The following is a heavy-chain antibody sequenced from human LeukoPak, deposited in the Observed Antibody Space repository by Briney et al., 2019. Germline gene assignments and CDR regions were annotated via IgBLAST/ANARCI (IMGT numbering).Heavy chain of an antibody. V-gene: IGHV4-59*01. CDR3: ARDRYSGSYSDAFDI. CDR1: GGSISSYY. Sequence: PSETLSLTCTVSGGSISSYYWSWIRQPPGKGLEWIGSIYYSGSTNYNPSLKSRVTISVDTSKNQFSLKLSSVTAADTAVYYCARDRYSGSYSDAFDIWGQGTMVTVSS. CDR2: IYYSGST. J-gene: IGHJ3*02. D-gene: IGHD1-26*01.